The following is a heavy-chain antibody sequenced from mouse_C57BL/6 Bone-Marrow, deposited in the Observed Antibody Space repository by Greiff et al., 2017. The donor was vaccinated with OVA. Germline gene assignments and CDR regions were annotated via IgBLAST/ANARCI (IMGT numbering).Heavy chain of an antibody. CDR3: ARPCSRPLAY. Sequence: EVMLVESGGDLVKPGGSLKLSCAASGFTFSSYGMSWVRQTPDKRLEWVATISSGGSYTYYPDSVKGRFTISRDNAKNTLYLQMSSLKSEDTAMYYCARPCSRPLAYWGQGTLVTVSA. D-gene: IGHD1-1*01. V-gene: IGHV5-6*01. J-gene: IGHJ3*01. CDR2: ISSGGSYT. CDR1: GFTFSSYG.